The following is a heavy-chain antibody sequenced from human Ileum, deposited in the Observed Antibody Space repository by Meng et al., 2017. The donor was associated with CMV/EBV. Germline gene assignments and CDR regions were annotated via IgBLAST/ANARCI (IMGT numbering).Heavy chain of an antibody. Sequence: APLQGSVPGLVKPSETLSLPCSVSGGSMSGYYWGWIRQPAGKGLEWIGRIYVSVSTDYNPSLKSRATMSVDTSKKQFSLRLTSVTAADTAVYFRAREVDVDGAVPQKGGYYYDYWGQGILVTVSS. J-gene: IGHJ4*02. V-gene: IGHV4-4*07. D-gene: IGHD3-3*01. CDR1: GGSMSGYY. CDR3: AREVDVDGAVPQKGGYYYDY. CDR2: IYVSVST.